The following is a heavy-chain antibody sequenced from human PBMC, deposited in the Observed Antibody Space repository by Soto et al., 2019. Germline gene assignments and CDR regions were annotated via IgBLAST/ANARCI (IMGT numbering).Heavy chain of an antibody. CDR3: ARDDDYIWGSLDGNYYYMDV. D-gene: IGHD3-16*01. Sequence: GGSLRLSCAASGFTFSSYSMNWVRQAPGKGLEWVSYISSSSSTIYYADSVKGRFTISRDNAKNSLYLQMNSLRAEDTAVYYCARDDDYIWGSLDGNYYYMDVWGKGTTVTVSS. J-gene: IGHJ6*03. V-gene: IGHV3-48*01. CDR1: GFTFSSYS. CDR2: ISSSSSTI.